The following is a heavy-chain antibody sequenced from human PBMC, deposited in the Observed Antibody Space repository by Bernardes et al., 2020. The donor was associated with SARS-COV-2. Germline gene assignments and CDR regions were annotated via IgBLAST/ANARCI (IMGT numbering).Heavy chain of an antibody. D-gene: IGHD6-6*01. J-gene: IGHJ5*02. CDR3: AKDPDKKSIAARPDWFDP. CDR1: GFTFSSYA. CDR2: ISGSGGST. Sequence: GGSLRLSCAASGFTFSSYAMSWVRQAPGKGLEWVSAISGSGGSTYYADSVKGRFTISRDNSKNTLYLQMNSLRAEDTAVYYCAKDPDKKSIAARPDWFDPWGQGTLVTVSS. V-gene: IGHV3-23*01.